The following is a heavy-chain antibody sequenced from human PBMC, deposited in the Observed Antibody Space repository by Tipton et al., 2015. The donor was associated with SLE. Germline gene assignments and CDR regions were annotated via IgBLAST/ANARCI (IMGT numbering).Heavy chain of an antibody. Sequence: TLSLTCTVSSGSISLDNHFWSWIRQYPGKGLEWIGYIHYTGSAYYNPSLSGRVSLSVDTSENQFSLNLRSVTAADTATYYCAREVIATSDSDVFDIWGQGTMVSVSS. D-gene: IGHD2-21*01. CDR2: IHYTGSA. CDR1: SGSISLDNHF. J-gene: IGHJ3*02. CDR3: AREVIATSDSDVFDI. V-gene: IGHV4-31*03.